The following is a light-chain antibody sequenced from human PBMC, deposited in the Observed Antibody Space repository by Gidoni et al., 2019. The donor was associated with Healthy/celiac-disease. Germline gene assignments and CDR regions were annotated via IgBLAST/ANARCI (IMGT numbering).Light chain of an antibody. J-gene: IGKJ1*01. CDR3: QEYNSAPS. Sequence: DIQMTQSPSSLSASVGDRVTITCRASQGISNYLAWYQQKPGKVPKLLIYAASTLQSGVPSRFSGSGSGTDFTLTISSLRPKDVATYYCQEYNSAPSFGQGTKVEIK. CDR1: QGISNY. CDR2: AAS. V-gene: IGKV1-27*01.